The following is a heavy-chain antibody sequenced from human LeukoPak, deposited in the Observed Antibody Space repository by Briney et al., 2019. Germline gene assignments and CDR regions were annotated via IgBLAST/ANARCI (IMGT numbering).Heavy chain of an antibody. V-gene: IGHV3-30*01. CDR3: SRELNDYVWGSYRSDTALDY. Sequence: GGSLRLSCAASGFTFSSYAMHWVRQAPGKGLAWVAVISYDGSNKYYADSVKGRFTISRDNSKNTLYLQMNSLRAKDTAGYYCSRELNDYVWGSYRSDTALDYWGQGTLVTVSS. CDR1: GFTFSSYA. D-gene: IGHD3-16*02. J-gene: IGHJ4*02. CDR2: ISYDGSNK.